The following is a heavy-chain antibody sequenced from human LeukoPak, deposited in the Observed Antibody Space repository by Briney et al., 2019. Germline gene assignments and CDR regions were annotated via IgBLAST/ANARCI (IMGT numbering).Heavy chain of an antibody. D-gene: IGHD3-3*01. CDR3: ARELPFGVVLYGMDV. CDR1: GYTFTSYD. J-gene: IGHJ6*02. CDR2: MNPNSGNT. Sequence: GASVKVSCKASGYTFTSYDINWVRQATGQGLEWMGWMNPNSGNTGYAQKFQGRVTMTRNTSISTAYMELSSLRSDDTAVYYCARELPFGVVLYGMDVWGQGTTVTVSS. V-gene: IGHV1-8*01.